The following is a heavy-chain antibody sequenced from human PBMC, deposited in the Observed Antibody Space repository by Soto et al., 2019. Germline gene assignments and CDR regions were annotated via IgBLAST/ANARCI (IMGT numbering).Heavy chain of an antibody. D-gene: IGHD2-8*01. Sequence: AAVKVSCKASGYSFTDYHIHWVRQAPGQGLEWLGRINPKSGGTSTAQKFQGWVTMTRDRSISTVYMELTRLRSDDTAVYFCARGHSTDCSNGVCSFFYNHEMDVWGQGTTVTVYS. CDR1: GYSFTDYH. CDR3: ARGHSTDCSNGVCSFFYNHEMDV. CDR2: INPKSGGT. V-gene: IGHV1-2*04. J-gene: IGHJ6*02.